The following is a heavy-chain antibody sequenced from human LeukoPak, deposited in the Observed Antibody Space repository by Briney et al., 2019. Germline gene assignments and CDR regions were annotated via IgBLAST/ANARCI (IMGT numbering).Heavy chain of an antibody. D-gene: IGHD3-22*01. V-gene: IGHV1-46*01. CDR1: GGTFSSYA. J-gene: IGHJ4*02. CDR2: INPSGGSA. CDR3: ARTGGGPDSSGYYYLFENHFDY. Sequence: ASVKVSCKASGGTFSSYAISWVRQAPGQGLEWMGIINPSGGSASYAQKFQGRVTMTRDTSTSTVYMELSSLRSEDTAVYYCARTGGGPDSSGYYYLFENHFDYWGQGTLVTVSS.